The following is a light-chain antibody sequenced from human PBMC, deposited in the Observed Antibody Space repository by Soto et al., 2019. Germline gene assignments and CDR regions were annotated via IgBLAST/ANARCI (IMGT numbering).Light chain of an antibody. V-gene: IGKV3-20*01. CDR1: QSISSSF. Sequence: EIVLTQSPGTLSLSPGESATLSCRASQSISSSFFAWYQHKPGQAPRLLIYGTSNRATGIPDRFSGSGSGTAFTLTISRLEPEDFAVYYCQQYGSSPFTFGPGTKVDIK. CDR2: GTS. J-gene: IGKJ3*01. CDR3: QQYGSSPFT.